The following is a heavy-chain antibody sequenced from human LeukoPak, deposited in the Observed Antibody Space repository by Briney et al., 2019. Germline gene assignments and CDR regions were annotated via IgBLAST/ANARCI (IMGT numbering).Heavy chain of an antibody. CDR1: GYTFTGYY. J-gene: IGHJ4*02. D-gene: IGHD5-12*01. CDR2: ITPNSGGT. Sequence: ASLKVSCKASGYTFTGYYMHWVRQAPGQGLEWMGWITPNSGGTNYAQKFQGRVTMTRDTSISTAYMELSRLRSADTAVYYGARVEVVATIPFDYWGQGTLVTVSS. CDR3: ARVEVVATIPFDY. V-gene: IGHV1-2*02.